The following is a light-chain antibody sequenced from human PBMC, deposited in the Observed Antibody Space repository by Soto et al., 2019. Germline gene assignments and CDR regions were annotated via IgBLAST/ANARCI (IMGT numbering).Light chain of an antibody. Sequence: QSALTQPASVSGSPGQSITISCTGTSSDVGSYNLVSWYQQHPGKAPKLMIYEGGKRPSGVSDRFSGSKSGNTASPTISGLQAEDDADYYCCSYAGSSTYVFGTGTKLTVL. J-gene: IGLJ1*01. V-gene: IGLV2-23*01. CDR1: SSDVGSYNL. CDR3: CSYAGSSTYV. CDR2: EGG.